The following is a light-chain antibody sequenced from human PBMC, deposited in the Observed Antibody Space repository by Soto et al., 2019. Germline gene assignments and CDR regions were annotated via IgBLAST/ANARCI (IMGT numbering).Light chain of an antibody. CDR1: SSDVGGYNY. V-gene: IGLV2-14*03. Sequence: QSALTQPASVSGSPGQSITISCTGTSSDVGGYNYVSWYQHYPGKAPKLMIYDVSNRPSGVSNRFSGSKSGNTASLTISGLQAEDEADYYCSSYKSRSTLVFGGGTKVTVL. CDR2: DVS. CDR3: SSYKSRSTLV. J-gene: IGLJ2*01.